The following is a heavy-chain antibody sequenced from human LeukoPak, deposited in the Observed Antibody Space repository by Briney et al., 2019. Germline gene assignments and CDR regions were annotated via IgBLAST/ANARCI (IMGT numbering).Heavy chain of an antibody. V-gene: IGHV4-4*07. CDR2: IYTSGST. CDR1: GGSISSYY. D-gene: IGHD2-15*01. CDR3: ARGVHLASRQAVLFDY. J-gene: IGHJ4*02. Sequence: PSETLSLTCTVSGGSISSYYWSWIRQPAGKGLEWIGRIYTSGSTNYNPSLKSRVTMSVDTSKNQFSLKLSSVTAADTAVYYCARGVHLASRQAVLFDYWGQGTLVTVSS.